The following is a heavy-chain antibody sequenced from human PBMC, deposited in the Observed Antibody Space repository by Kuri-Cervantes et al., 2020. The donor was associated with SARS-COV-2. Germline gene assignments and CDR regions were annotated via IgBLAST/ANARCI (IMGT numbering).Heavy chain of an antibody. CDR2: ISYDGGNI. CDR3: ARDSREYSNGWYYHQDF. J-gene: IGHJ4*02. V-gene: IGHV3-30*04. CDR1: GFTFSTHA. Sequence: GESLKISCAASGFTFSTHALHWVRQAPGKGLEWVAVISYDGGNIYYTDSVAGRFTLSRDNPKNTVWLQMNSLRPEDTAVYYCARDSREYSNGWYYHQDFWGQGTLVTVSS. D-gene: IGHD6-19*01.